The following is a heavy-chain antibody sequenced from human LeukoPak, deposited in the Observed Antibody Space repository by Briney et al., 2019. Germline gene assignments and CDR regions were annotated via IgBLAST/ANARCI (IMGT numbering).Heavy chain of an antibody. J-gene: IGHJ4*02. D-gene: IGHD2-15*01. CDR2: IKQDGGEK. CDR3: ARVSRVVAYLSSFDY. V-gene: IGHV3-7*04. Sequence: PGGSLRLSCAASGFTFSSYEMNWVRQAPGKGLEWVANIKQDGGEKYYVDSVKGRFTISRDNAKNSLYLQMNSLRAEDTAVYYCARVSRVVAYLSSFDYWGQGTLVTVSS. CDR1: GFTFSSYE.